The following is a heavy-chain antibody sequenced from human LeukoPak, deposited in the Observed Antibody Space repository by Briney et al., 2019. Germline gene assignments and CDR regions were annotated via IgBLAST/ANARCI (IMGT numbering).Heavy chain of an antibody. CDR1: GGSVSSGSYY. J-gene: IGHJ4*02. V-gene: IGHV4-61*01. CDR3: ARAEAGYDYVGYYFDY. Sequence: PSETLPLTCTVSGGSVSSGSYYWSWIRQPPGKGLEWIGYIYYSGSTNYNPSLKSRVTISVDTSKNQFSLRLSSVTAADTAVYYCARAEAGYDYVGYYFDYWGQGTLVTVSS. CDR2: IYYSGST. D-gene: IGHD5-12*01.